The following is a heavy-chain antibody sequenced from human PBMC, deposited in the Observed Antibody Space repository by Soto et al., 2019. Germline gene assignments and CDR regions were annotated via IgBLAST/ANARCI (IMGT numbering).Heavy chain of an antibody. Sequence: PSETLSLTCAVSGDSISSSYYWGWIRQPPGKGLEWIGSIYYSGSTYYNPSLKSRVTISVDTSKNQFSLKLSSVTAADTAVYYCETQEVGGSYVYTFDPWGQGTLVTVSS. D-gene: IGHD1-26*01. CDR2: IYYSGST. CDR3: ETQEVGGSYVYTFDP. CDR1: GDSISSSYY. J-gene: IGHJ5*02. V-gene: IGHV4-38-2*01.